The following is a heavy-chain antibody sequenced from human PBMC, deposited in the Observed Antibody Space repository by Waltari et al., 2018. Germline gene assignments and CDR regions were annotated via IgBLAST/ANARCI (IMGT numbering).Heavy chain of an antibody. CDR1: GGSISSRSYS. Sequence: QLQLQESGPGLVTPSETLSLTCTVPGGSISSRSYSWGWIRQPPGKGLEWIGSIYYSGSTYYNPSLKSRVTISVDTSKNQFSLKLSSVTAADTAVYYCARENSSGWYAYWGQGTLVTVSS. J-gene: IGHJ4*02. V-gene: IGHV4-39*07. D-gene: IGHD6-19*01. CDR3: ARENSSGWYAY. CDR2: IYYSGST.